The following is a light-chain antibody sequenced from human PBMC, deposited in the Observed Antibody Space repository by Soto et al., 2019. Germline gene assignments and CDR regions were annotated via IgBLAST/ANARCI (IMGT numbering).Light chain of an antibody. CDR3: KSYAGSNTYV. J-gene: IGLJ1*01. V-gene: IGLV2-8*01. CDR1: KSDIGVYDF. Sequence: QSALTQPASVSDSPGQSVTISCTGTKSDIGVYDFVSWYQHHPGKAPRLIIYEVVQRPSGVPDRFSGSKSGNTASLTVSGLQAADEADYFCKSYAGSNTYVFGSGTKV. CDR2: EVV.